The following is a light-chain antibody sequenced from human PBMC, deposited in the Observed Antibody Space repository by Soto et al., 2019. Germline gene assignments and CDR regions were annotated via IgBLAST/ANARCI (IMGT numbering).Light chain of an antibody. Sequence: DIPMTQSPSTLSASVGDRVTITCRASQSISSWLAWYQQKPGKAPKLLIYKASSLESGVPSRFSGSGSGTEFTLTISSLQPDDFATYYCQQLNSYPLTFGPGTTVDIK. CDR2: KAS. J-gene: IGKJ3*01. CDR1: QSISSW. V-gene: IGKV1-5*03. CDR3: QQLNSYPLT.